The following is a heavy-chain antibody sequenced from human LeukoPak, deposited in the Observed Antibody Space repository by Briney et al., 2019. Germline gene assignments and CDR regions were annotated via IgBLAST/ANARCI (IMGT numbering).Heavy chain of an antibody. V-gene: IGHV3-21*01. CDR2: ISSSSSYI. CDR3: ARVSYYDFWSGYLSSGYYYYYYYMDV. Sequence: GGSLRLSCAASGFTFSSYSMNWVRQAPGKGLEWVSSISSSSSYIYYADSVKGRFTISRDNAKNSLYLQMNSLRAEDTAVYYCARVSYYDFWSGYLSSGYYYYYYYMDVWGKGTTVTVSS. D-gene: IGHD3-3*01. J-gene: IGHJ6*03. CDR1: GFTFSSYS.